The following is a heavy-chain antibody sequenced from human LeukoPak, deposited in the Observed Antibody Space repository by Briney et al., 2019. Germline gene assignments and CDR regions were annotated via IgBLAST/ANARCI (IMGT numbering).Heavy chain of an antibody. V-gene: IGHV4-4*07. D-gene: IGHD3-3*01. J-gene: IGHJ4*02. Sequence: SETLSLTCTVSGGSMSSYYWSWIRQPAGKGLEWIGRIYTSGITNYNPSLKSRVTMSVDRSKNQFSLKLTSVAAADTAVYYCARQAKVDIAIIPLWGQGTLVTVSS. CDR1: GGSMSSYY. CDR2: IYTSGIT. CDR3: ARQAKVDIAIIPL.